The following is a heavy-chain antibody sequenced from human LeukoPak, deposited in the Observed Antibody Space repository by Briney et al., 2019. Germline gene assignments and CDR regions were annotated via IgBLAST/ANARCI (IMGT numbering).Heavy chain of an antibody. CDR3: AKDFYDFWSGYLGYFDY. D-gene: IGHD3-3*01. CDR1: GFTFSSYG. V-gene: IGHV3-23*01. J-gene: IGHJ4*02. Sequence: GGSLRLSCAASGFTFSSYGMSWVRQAPGKGLEWVSAISGSGGSTYYADSVKGRFTISRDNSKNTLYLQMNSLRAEDTAVYYCAKDFYDFWSGYLGYFDYWGQGTLVTVSS. CDR2: ISGSGGST.